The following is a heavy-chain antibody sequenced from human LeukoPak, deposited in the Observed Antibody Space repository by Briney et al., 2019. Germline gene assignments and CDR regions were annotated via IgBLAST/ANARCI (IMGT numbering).Heavy chain of an antibody. CDR3: ARDLYYYDSSGYPVIDY. CDR2: IYTSGST. CDR1: GGSISSYY. J-gene: IGHJ4*02. Sequence: SETLSLTCTVSGGSISSYYWSWIRQPAGKGLEWIGRIYTSGSTNYNPSLKSRVTMSVDTSKNQFPLKLSSVTAADTAVYYCARDLYYYDSSGYPVIDYWGQGTLVTVSS. V-gene: IGHV4-4*07. D-gene: IGHD3-22*01.